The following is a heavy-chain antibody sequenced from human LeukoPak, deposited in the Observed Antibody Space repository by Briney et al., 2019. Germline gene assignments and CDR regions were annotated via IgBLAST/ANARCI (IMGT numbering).Heavy chain of an antibody. CDR2: INPNSGGT. Sequence: ASVKVSCKASGYTFTGYYMHWVRQAPGQGLEWMGWINPNSGGTNYAQKFQGRVTMTRDTSISTAYMELSRLRSDDTAVYYCARAVVRGVISWFDPWGQGTLVTVSS. CDR3: ARAVVRGVISWFDP. J-gene: IGHJ5*02. CDR1: GYTFTGYY. V-gene: IGHV1-2*02. D-gene: IGHD3-10*01.